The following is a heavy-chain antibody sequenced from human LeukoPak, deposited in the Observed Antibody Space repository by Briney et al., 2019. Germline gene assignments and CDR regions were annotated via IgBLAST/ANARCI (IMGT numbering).Heavy chain of an antibody. CDR2: IYYSGST. Sequence: PSETLSLTCTVSGGSISSYHWSWIRQPPGKGLEWIGYIYYSGSTNYNPSLKSRVTMSVDTSKNQFSLKLSSVTAADTAVYYCARETPEYDSSGYYSSFDYWGQGTLVTVSS. J-gene: IGHJ4*02. CDR1: GGSISSYH. CDR3: ARETPEYDSSGYYSSFDY. D-gene: IGHD3-22*01. V-gene: IGHV4-59*12.